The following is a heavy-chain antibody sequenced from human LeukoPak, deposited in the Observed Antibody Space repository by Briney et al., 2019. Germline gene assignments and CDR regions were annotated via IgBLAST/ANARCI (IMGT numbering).Heavy chain of an antibody. D-gene: IGHD3-10*01. CDR1: GFTFSSYS. J-gene: IGHJ4*02. CDR3: ARAGGSEHFDY. CDR2: ISSSSSYI. Sequence: SGGSLRLSCAASGFTFSSYSMNWVRQAPGKGLEWDSSISSSSSYIYYADSVKGRFTISRDNAKNSLYLQMNSLRAEDTAVYYCARAGGSEHFDYWGQGTLVTVSS. V-gene: IGHV3-21*01.